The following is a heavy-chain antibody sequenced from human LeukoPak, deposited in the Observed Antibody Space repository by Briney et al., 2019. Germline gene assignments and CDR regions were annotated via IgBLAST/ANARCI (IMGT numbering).Heavy chain of an antibody. CDR1: GFPFSSYG. CDR3: AKDHTWRGLSPLVAFDI. D-gene: IGHD2-2*02. Sequence: GESLKISCAASGFPFSSYGMHWVRQAPGKGLEWVAFIRYDGSNKYYAGSVKGRFTISRDNSKNTLYLQMNSLRAEDTAVYYCAKDHTWRGLSPLVAFDICGQGTMVTVSS. CDR2: IRYDGSNK. V-gene: IGHV3-30*02. J-gene: IGHJ3*02.